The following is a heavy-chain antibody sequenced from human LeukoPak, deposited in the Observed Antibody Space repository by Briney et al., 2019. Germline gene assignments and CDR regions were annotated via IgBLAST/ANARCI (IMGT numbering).Heavy chain of an antibody. D-gene: IGHD3-10*01. CDR3: ARTYYYGSYYMDV. CDR1: GGSISTYY. Sequence: PSETLSLTCTVSGGSISTYYWSWIRQPPGKGLEWIGYIYYSGSTNYNPSLKSRVTISVDTSKNQFSLKLSSVTAADTAVYYCARTYYYGSYYMDVWGKGTTVTIPS. V-gene: IGHV4-59*01. J-gene: IGHJ6*03. CDR2: IYYSGST.